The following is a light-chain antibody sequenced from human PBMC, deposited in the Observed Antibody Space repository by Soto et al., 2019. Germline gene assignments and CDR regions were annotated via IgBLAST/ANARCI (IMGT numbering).Light chain of an antibody. CDR1: QGIRND. CDR3: LQDYNYPRT. Sequence: AIQMTQSPSSLSASVGDRVTITCRASQGIRNDLGWYQQKPGKAPKLLLYAASSLQSGVPTRLSGSRALTDVTMTSSSLQPEDFATYYGLQDYNYPRTFGPGTKVEIK. CDR2: AAS. J-gene: IGKJ1*01. V-gene: IGKV1-6*01.